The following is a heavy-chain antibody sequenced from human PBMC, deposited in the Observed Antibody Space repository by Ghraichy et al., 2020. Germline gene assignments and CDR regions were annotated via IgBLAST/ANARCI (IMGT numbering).Heavy chain of an antibody. CDR1: GFTFTNHY. CDR2: IKQDGRDK. CDR3: ARESSSAYSAYDY. D-gene: IGHD5-12*01. Sequence: GGSLRLSCVASGFTFTNHYMTWVRQAPGKGLEWVANIKQDGRDKFYVDSVKGRFTISRDNAAHSLFLQMNSLRAEDTAVYYCARESSSAYSAYDYWGQGTLVTVSS. V-gene: IGHV3-7*03. J-gene: IGHJ4*02.